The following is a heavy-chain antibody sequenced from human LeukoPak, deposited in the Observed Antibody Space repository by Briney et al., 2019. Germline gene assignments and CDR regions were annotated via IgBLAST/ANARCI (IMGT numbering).Heavy chain of an antibody. CDR1: GGSISSGDYY. V-gene: IGHV4-30-4*08. J-gene: IGHJ4*02. CDR2: IYYSGST. D-gene: IGHD1-26*01. CDR3: ARRREYSGSYSGFDY. Sequence: PSQTLSLTCTVSGGSISSGDYYWSWIRQPPGKGLEWIGYIYYSGSTYYNPSLKSRVTISVDTSKNQFSLKLSSVTAADTAVYYCARRREYSGSYSGFDYWGQGTLVTVSS.